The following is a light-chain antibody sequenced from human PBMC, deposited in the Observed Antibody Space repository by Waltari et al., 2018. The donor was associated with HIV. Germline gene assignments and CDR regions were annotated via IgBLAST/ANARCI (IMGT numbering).Light chain of an antibody. CDR2: GAS. J-gene: IGKJ3*01. V-gene: IGKV3-15*01. Sequence: EIVMTQSPATLSVSPGERATLSCRASQSVTSNLAWYQHKPGQAPRLLIYGASTRASGVPARFSGSGSGTEFTLTISSLQSEDFAVYCCQQYNYWPPRFTFGPGTKVDFK. CDR3: QQYNYWPPRFT. CDR1: QSVTSN.